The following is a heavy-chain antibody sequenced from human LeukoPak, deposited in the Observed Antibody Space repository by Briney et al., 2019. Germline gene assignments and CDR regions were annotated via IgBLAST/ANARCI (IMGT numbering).Heavy chain of an antibody. V-gene: IGHV3-53*01. J-gene: IGHJ2*01. CDR2: IFSGGGT. D-gene: IGHD3-16*02. CDR3: AKALSSSFYYFDL. Sequence: GGSLRLSCAASGFTVSSNYMSWVRQAPGKGLEWVSVIFSGGGTYYADSVRGRFTISRDNSKNTLYLQMNSLRAEDTAVYYCAKALSSSFYYFDLGGRGTLVTVSS. CDR1: GFTVSSNY.